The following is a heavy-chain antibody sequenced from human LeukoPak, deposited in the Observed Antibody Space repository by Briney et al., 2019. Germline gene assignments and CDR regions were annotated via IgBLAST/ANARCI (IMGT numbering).Heavy chain of an antibody. CDR1: GFTFSSCT. Sequence: TGGSLRLSCAASGFTFSSCTMNWDRQAPGKGLEWVGFIRSKAYGGTTEYAASVKGRFTISRDDSKSIAYLQMNSLKTEDTAVYYCTRGYSSGWYLGAFDIWGQGTMVTVSS. CDR3: TRGYSSGWYLGAFDI. V-gene: IGHV3-49*04. CDR2: IRSKAYGGTT. D-gene: IGHD6-19*01. J-gene: IGHJ3*02.